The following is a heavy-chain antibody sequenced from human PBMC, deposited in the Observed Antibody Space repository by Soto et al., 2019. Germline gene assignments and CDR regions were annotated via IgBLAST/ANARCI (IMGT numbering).Heavy chain of an antibody. CDR3: AKDIVEGDVAYYFDY. J-gene: IGHJ4*02. Sequence: EVQQLESGGGLVQPGGSLRLSCAASGFSFSSYAMSWVRQAPGKGLEWVSDISGSGGRTYYADSVKGRFTISRDTSKNTLYLQMNSLRAEDTAVYYCAKDIVEGDVAYYFDYWGQGTLVTFSS. CDR1: GFSFSSYA. D-gene: IGHD3-16*01. CDR2: ISGSGGRT. V-gene: IGHV3-23*01.